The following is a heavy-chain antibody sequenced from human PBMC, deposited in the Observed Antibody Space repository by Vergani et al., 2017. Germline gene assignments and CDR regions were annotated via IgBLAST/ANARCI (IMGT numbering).Heavy chain of an antibody. CDR2: IDHTGRP. CDR3: ARVNTETNGHRYYCYYRVV. Sequence: QVQLQQWGAGLLKPSETLSLTCAVYGGSFTSYHWTWIRQSPGEGLEWVGDIDHTGRPDYNPSLKSRLTMSVDNSRNQFSLTLNSVTATDTAIYFCARVNTETNGHRYYCYYRVVWGQGTAVTVS. D-gene: IGHD4-11*01. V-gene: IGHV4-34*01. CDR1: GGSFTSYH. J-gene: IGHJ6*03.